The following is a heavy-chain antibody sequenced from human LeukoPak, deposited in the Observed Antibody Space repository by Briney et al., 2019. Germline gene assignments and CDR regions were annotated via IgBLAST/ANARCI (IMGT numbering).Heavy chain of an antibody. CDR2: INHSGST. CDR1: GGSFSGYY. D-gene: IGHD3-3*01. Sequence: PSETLSLTCAVYGGSFSGYYWSWIRQPPGKGLEWIGEINHSGSTNYNPSLKSRVTISVDTSKNQFSLKLSSVTAADTAVYYCARGLYYDFWSGFLRIFDYWGQGTLVTVSS. CDR3: ARGLYYDFWSGFLRIFDY. V-gene: IGHV4-34*01. J-gene: IGHJ4*02.